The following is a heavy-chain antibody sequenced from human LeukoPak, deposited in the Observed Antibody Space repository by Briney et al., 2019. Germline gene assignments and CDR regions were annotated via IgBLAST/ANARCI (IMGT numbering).Heavy chain of an antibody. V-gene: IGHV1-2*02. Sequence: ASVKVSCKASVYTFTGYYMHWVRQAPGQGPEWMGWINPNSAGTNYAQKFQGRVTMTRDTSISTAYMELSRLRSDDTAVYYCARDLDYDLLFDYWGQGILVTVSS. CDR1: VYTFTGYY. CDR2: INPNSAGT. J-gene: IGHJ4*02. CDR3: ARDLDYDLLFDY. D-gene: IGHD4-17*01.